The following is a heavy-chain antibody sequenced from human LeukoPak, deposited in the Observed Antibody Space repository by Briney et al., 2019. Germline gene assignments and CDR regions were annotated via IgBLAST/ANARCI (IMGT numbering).Heavy chain of an antibody. CDR1: GFTFSSYE. J-gene: IGHJ4*02. Sequence: PGGSLRLSCAASGFTFSSYEMNWVRQAPGKGLEWVSYISSSGSSIYYADSVKGRFTISRDNAKNSLYLQMNSLRGEDTAVYYCARKSSVAGFDYWGQGTLVTVFS. CDR3: ARKSSVAGFDY. CDR2: ISSSGSSI. V-gene: IGHV3-48*03. D-gene: IGHD6-19*01.